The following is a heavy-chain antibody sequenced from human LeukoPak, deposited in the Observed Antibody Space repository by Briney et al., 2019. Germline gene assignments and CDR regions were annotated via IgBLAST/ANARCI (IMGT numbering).Heavy chain of an antibody. J-gene: IGHJ4*02. V-gene: IGHV4-39*07. CDR1: GGSISSSSYY. CDR3: ARGRDGYNLY. CDR2: INHSGST. Sequence: SETLSLTCTVSGGSISSSSYYWGWIRQPPGKGLEWIGEINHSGSTNYNPSLESRVTISVDTSKNQFSLKLSSVTAADTAVYYCARGRDGYNLYWGQGTLVTVSS. D-gene: IGHD5-24*01.